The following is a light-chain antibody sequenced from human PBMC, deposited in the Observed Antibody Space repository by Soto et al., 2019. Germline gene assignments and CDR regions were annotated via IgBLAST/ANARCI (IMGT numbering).Light chain of an antibody. CDR2: XAY. J-gene: IGKJ1*01. Sequence: EIVMTQSPATLSVSPGARATLSXRASPRFVTNLAWYQQKPGPAPRLLXXXAYXRATGIPARFSGSGSGTEFTLTISSLQSEDFAFEYCQNYDNWPPPWTFGQGTKVDI. CDR3: QNYDNWPPPWT. V-gene: IGKV3-15*01. CDR1: PRFVTN.